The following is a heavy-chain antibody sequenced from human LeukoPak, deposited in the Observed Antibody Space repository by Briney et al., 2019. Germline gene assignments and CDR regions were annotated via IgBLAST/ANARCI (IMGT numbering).Heavy chain of an antibody. CDR3: ARSTMIVVAPRYFDL. CDR1: GYTFTSYG. V-gene: IGHV1-18*01. D-gene: IGHD3-22*01. CDR2: ISAYNGNT. J-gene: IGHJ2*01. Sequence: APVKVSCKASGYTFTSYGISWVRQAPGQGLEWMGWISAYNGNTNYAQKLQGRVTMTTDTSTSTAYMELRSLRSDDTAVYYCARSTMIVVAPRYFDLWGRGTLVTVSS.